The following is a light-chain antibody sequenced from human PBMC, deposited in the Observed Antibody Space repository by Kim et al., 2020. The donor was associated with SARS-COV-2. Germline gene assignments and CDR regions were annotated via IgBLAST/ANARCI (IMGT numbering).Light chain of an antibody. CDR2: DAS. J-gene: IGKJ5*01. CDR3: QQRSNWPPRIT. V-gene: IGKV3-11*01. Sequence: EIVLTQSPATLSLSLGERVTLSCRASQSVSSYLAWYQQKPGQAPRLLIYDASNRATGIPARFSGSGSGTDFTLTISSLEPEDFAVYYYQQRSNWPPRITFGQGTRLEIK. CDR1: QSVSSY.